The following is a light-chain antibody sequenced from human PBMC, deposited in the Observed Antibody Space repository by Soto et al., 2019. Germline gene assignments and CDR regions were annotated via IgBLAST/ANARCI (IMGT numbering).Light chain of an antibody. Sequence: QSALTQPPSASGSPGQSVTISCTGTSSDVGGYDYVSWFQQHPDKAPKLMIYDVSKRPSGVPDRFSGSKSDNTASLTVSGLQDEDEADYYCTSYAGNKVIFGGGTKLTVL. CDR1: SSDVGGYDY. J-gene: IGLJ2*01. V-gene: IGLV2-8*01. CDR3: TSYAGNKVI. CDR2: DVS.